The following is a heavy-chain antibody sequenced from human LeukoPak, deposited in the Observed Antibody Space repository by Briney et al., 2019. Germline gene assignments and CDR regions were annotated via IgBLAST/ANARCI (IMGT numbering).Heavy chain of an antibody. Sequence: QPGGSPRLSCAASGFTFSSYGMHWVRQAPGKGLEWVAVISYDGSNKYYADSVKGRFTISRDNSKNTLYLQMNSLRAEDTAVYYCAKATDSTDYYDSSGYPGYWGQGTLVTVSS. CDR1: GFTFSSYG. CDR2: ISYDGSNK. V-gene: IGHV3-30*18. J-gene: IGHJ4*02. D-gene: IGHD3-22*01. CDR3: AKATDSTDYYDSSGYPGY.